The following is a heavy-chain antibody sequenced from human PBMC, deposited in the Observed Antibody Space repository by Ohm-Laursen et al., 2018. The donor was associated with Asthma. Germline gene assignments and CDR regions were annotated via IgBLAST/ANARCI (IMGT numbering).Heavy chain of an antibody. CDR3: ARETATGSQNIHYYDLDV. J-gene: IGHJ6*02. D-gene: IGHD2-15*01. CDR2: IKSKTDGGTT. CDR1: GFTFSSYA. Sequence: GSLRLSCTASGFTFSSYAMSWVRQAPGKGLEWVGRIKSKTDGGTTDYAAPVKGRFTISRDDSKNTLYLQMNTLRAEDTAVYYCARETATGSQNIHYYDLDVWGQGTTVIVSS. V-gene: IGHV3-15*01.